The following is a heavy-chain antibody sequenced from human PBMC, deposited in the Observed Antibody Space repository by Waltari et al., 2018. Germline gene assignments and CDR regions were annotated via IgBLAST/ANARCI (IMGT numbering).Heavy chain of an antibody. J-gene: IGHJ4*02. V-gene: IGHV3-23*04. D-gene: IGHD6-13*01. CDR1: VFPFSSYA. Sequence: EVQLVESGGGLVQPGGSLSLSCAASVFPFSSYAMGWVRQAPGKGLECVSTISGSGGSTYYADSVKGRFTISRDNSKNTLYLQMNTLRAEDTAVYYCAKRYSSSWYYFDYWGQGTLVTVSS. CDR3: AKRYSSSWYYFDY. CDR2: ISGSGGST.